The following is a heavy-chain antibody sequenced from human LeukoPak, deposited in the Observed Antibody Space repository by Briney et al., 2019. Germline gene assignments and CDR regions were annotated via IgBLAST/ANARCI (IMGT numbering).Heavy chain of an antibody. CDR1: GYTFTGYY. V-gene: IGHV1-2*02. D-gene: IGHD1-1*01. CDR2: INPNSGGT. Sequence: GASVKVSCKASGYTFTGYYMHWVRQAPGQGLEWMGWINPNSGGTSYAQKFQGRVTMTRDTSISTAYMELSRLRSDDTAVYYCARDPEEQLEAGISDYWGQGTLVTVSS. J-gene: IGHJ4*02. CDR3: ARDPEEQLEAGISDY.